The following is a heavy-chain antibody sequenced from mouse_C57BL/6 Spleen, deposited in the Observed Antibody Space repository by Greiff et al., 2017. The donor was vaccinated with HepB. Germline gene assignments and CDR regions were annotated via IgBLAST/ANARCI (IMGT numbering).Heavy chain of an antibody. CDR3: AIDYYGSSSFDY. Sequence: EVKVVESGGGLVKPGGSLKLSCAASGFTFSDYGMHWVRQAPEKGLEWVAYISSGSSTIYYADTVKGRFTISRDNAKNTLFLQMTSLRSEDTAMYYCAIDYYGSSSFDYWGQGTTLTVSS. V-gene: IGHV5-17*01. CDR2: ISSGSSTI. J-gene: IGHJ2*01. CDR1: GFTFSDYG. D-gene: IGHD1-1*01.